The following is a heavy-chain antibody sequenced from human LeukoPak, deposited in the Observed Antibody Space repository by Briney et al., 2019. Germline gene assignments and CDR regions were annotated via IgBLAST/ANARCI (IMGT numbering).Heavy chain of an antibody. J-gene: IGHJ4*02. V-gene: IGHV3-23*01. CDR3: TIAPRSIAALGH. CDR1: GFTFSSYA. D-gene: IGHD6-6*01. Sequence: GGSLRLSCAASGFTFSSYAMSWVRQAPGKGLEWVSTISGSGGSTYYADSVKGRFTISRDNSKNTLYLQMSGLRAEDTAVYYCTIAPRSIAALGHWGQGTLVTVSS. CDR2: ISGSGGST.